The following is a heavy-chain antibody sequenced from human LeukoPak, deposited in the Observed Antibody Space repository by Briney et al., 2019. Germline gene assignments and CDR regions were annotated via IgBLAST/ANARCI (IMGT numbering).Heavy chain of an antibody. D-gene: IGHD6-6*01. CDR2: IYYSGST. CDR3: ARGYSSSSGWFDP. J-gene: IGHJ5*02. V-gene: IGHV4-59*01. Sequence: SETLSLTCTVSGGSISSYYWSWIRQPPGKGLEWIGYIYYSGSTNYNPSLKSRVTISVDTSKNQFSLKLSSVTAADTAVYYCARGYSSSSGWFDPWGQGTLVTVSS. CDR1: GGSISSYY.